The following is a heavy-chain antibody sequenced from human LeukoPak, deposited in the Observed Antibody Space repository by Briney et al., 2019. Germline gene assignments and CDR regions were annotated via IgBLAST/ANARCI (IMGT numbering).Heavy chain of an antibody. CDR2: IYPGGTT. CDR3: ARADDFGDYDC. Sequence: GGSLRLTCAASGFTVSSKYMSWVRQAPGKGLEWVSIIYPGGTTYYADSVKGRFTISRDNSKNTVYPQMNSLKADDAAVYYCARADDFGDYDCWGQGTLVTVSS. D-gene: IGHD4-17*01. CDR1: GFTVSSKY. V-gene: IGHV3-53*01. J-gene: IGHJ4*02.